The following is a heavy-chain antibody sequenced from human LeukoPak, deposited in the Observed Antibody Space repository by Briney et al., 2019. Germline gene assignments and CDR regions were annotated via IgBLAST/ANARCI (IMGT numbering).Heavy chain of an antibody. CDR2: ISSSSSYI. CDR3: ARGGYSGYDLRY. J-gene: IGHJ4*02. Sequence: GGSLRLSCAASGFTFSSYSMNWVRQAPGKGLEWVSSISSSSSYIYYAESVKGRFTISRDNAKNTLHLQMNSMRAEDTGVYYGARGGYSGYDLRYWGQGTMVTVSS. D-gene: IGHD5-12*01. V-gene: IGHV3-21*01. CDR1: GFTFSSYS.